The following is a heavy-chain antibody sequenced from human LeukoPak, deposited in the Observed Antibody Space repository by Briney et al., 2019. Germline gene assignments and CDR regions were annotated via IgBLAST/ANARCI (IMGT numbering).Heavy chain of an antibody. CDR3: AKGPSRIGLRFLDHSRANWLDP. CDR1: GFTFSSYA. D-gene: IGHD3-3*01. CDR2: ISGSGGST. V-gene: IGHV3-23*01. J-gene: IGHJ5*02. Sequence: GGSLRLSCAASGFTFSSYAMSWVRQAPGKGLEWVSAISGSGGSTYYADSVKGRFTISRDNSKNTLYLQMNSLRAEDTAVYYCAKGPSRIGLRFLDHSRANWLDPWGQGTLVTVSS.